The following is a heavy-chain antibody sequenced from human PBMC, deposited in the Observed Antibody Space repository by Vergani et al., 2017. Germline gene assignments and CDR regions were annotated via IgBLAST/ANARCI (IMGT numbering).Heavy chain of an antibody. Sequence: ELQLLESGGGLIQPGGSLRLSCAASGFTFNSYAMTWVRQAPGKGREWVSGINNNGGSTYYADSVKGRFTISRYNSKNTLYLQMTDLRAEDTATYYCAKVCGSTSCPYGGGAFDVWGHGTMVTVSS. V-gene: IGHV3-23*01. CDR1: GFTFNSYA. CDR3: AKVCGSTSCPYGGGAFDV. CDR2: INNNGGST. J-gene: IGHJ3*01. D-gene: IGHD2-2*01.